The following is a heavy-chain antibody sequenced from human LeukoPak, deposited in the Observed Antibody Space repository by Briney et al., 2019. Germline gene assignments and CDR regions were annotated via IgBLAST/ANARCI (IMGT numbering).Heavy chain of an antibody. CDR2: IWYDGTNK. J-gene: IGHJ4*02. D-gene: IGHD6-19*01. Sequence: GGSLRLSCAASGFTFSSYGMHWVRQAPGKGLEWVALIWYDGTNKYYVDSVKGRFTIPRDNSENTLYLQMNSLGAEDTAIYYCARDKGYNSGHAFDYWGQGTLVTVSS. CDR3: ARDKGYNSGHAFDY. CDR1: GFTFSSYG. V-gene: IGHV3-33*01.